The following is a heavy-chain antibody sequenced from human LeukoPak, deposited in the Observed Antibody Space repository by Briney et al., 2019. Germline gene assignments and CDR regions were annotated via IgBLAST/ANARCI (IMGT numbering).Heavy chain of an antibody. J-gene: IGHJ4*02. Sequence: GGSLRLSCAASGFTFSDYYMSWIRQAPGKGLEWVSYISSSGSTIYYADSVKGRFTISKDNAKNSLYLQMNSLRAEDTAVYYCARGGEYEYRLTRSEVFDYWGQGTLVTVSS. CDR3: ARGGEYEYRLTRSEVFDY. CDR2: ISSSGSTI. CDR1: GFTFSDYY. D-gene: IGHD2-2*01. V-gene: IGHV3-11*04.